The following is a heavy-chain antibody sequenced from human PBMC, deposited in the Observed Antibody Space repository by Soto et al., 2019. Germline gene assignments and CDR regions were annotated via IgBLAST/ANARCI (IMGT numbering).Heavy chain of an antibody. V-gene: IGHV3-23*01. CDR1: GIEFSNYA. D-gene: IGHD3-16*01. Sequence: VGSLRLSCVVSGIEFSNYAMSWVRQAPGKGLEWVSIVSASGRSRYHADSVKGRFTISRDNSKNTLYLHMTNLRAEDTAVYYCAKDGNWMDVYYDVWGQGIPVTVYS. J-gene: IGHJ4*02. CDR2: VSASGRSR. CDR3: AKDGNWMDVYYDV.